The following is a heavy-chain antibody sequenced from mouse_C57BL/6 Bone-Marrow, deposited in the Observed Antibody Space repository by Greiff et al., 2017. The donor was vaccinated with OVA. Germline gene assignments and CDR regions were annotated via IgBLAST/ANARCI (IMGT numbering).Heavy chain of an antibody. V-gene: IGHV1-39*01. CDR1: GYSFTDYN. D-gene: IGHD2-3*01. CDR2: INPNYGTT. CDR3: AREGWLLRGWYFDV. Sequence: EVKLMESGPELVKPGASVKISCKASGYSFTDYNMNWVKQSNGKSLEWIGVINPNYGTTSYNQKFKGKATLTVDQSSSTAYMQLNSLTSEDSAVYYCAREGWLLRGWYFDVWGTGTTVTVSS. J-gene: IGHJ1*03.